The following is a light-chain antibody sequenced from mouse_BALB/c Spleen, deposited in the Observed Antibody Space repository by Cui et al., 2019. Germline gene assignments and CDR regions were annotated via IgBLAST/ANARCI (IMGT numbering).Light chain of an antibody. CDR2: YAS. CDR3: QQSNSRPTLT. J-gene: IGKJ5*01. CDR1: QSIGTS. Sequence: EILLPPSPAILSVSPGERVSVSCRASQSIGTSIHWYQQRTNGDPRLLIKYASESISEIPSRFSGSGSETDFTLSINSVECEESAEYYCQQSNSRPTLTFGAGTKLELK. V-gene: IGKV5-48*01.